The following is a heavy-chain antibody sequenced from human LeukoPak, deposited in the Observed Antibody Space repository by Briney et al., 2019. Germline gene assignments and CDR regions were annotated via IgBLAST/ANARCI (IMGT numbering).Heavy chain of an antibody. J-gene: IGHJ6*02. D-gene: IGHD4-17*01. CDR2: IYSGGGRT. V-gene: IGHV3-53*01. CDR1: GFTVSSNY. CDR3: ARCENGDNFPSPMDV. Sequence: GGSLRLSCAASGFTVSSNYMSWVRQAPGKGLEWVSVIYSGGGRTYYADSVKGRFTISRDNSKNTLYLQMNSLRAEDTAVYYSARCENGDNFPSPMDVWGQGTTVTVSS.